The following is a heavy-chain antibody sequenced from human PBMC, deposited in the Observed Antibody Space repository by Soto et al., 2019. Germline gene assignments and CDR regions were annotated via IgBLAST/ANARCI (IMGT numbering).Heavy chain of an antibody. V-gene: IGHV4-59*08. CDR3: ARQDEAYYGSGSYYRWFDP. CDR1: GGSISSYY. J-gene: IGHJ5*02. Sequence: SETLSLTCTVSGGSISSYYWSWIRQPPGKGLEWIGYIYYSGSTNYNPSLKSRVTISVDTSKNQFSLKLSSVTAADTAVYYCARQDEAYYGSGSYYRWFDPWGQGTLVTVS. CDR2: IYYSGST. D-gene: IGHD3-10*01.